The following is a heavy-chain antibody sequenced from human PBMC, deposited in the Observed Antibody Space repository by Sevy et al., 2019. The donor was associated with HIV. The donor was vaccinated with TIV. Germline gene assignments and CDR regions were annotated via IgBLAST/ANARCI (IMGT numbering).Heavy chain of an antibody. CDR3: ARDTGNFYVDY. Sequence: GSLRLSCAASGFIFSNYWMTWVRQAPGKGLEWVANIKGDGSQTAYADSVRGRCTISRDNAKNSLYLQINSLSPEDTALYYCARDTGNFYVDYWGQGTLVTVSS. J-gene: IGHJ4*02. D-gene: IGHD1-1*01. V-gene: IGHV3-7*01. CDR2: IKGDGSQT. CDR1: GFIFSNYW.